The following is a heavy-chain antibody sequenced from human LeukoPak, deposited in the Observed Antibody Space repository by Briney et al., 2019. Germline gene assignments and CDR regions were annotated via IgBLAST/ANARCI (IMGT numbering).Heavy chain of an antibody. CDR3: ARDFLSGGSDSFDI. CDR1: GFTFSPYE. V-gene: IGHV3-48*03. D-gene: IGHD1-26*01. CDR2: ITSEANTI. J-gene: IGHJ3*02. Sequence: PGGSLRLSCAASGFTFSPYEMNWVRQAPGKGLEWISYITSEANTIYYADSVKGRFTISRDNAKNSLYLQMNSLRAEDTAVYYCARDFLSGGSDSFDIWGQGTMVTVSS.